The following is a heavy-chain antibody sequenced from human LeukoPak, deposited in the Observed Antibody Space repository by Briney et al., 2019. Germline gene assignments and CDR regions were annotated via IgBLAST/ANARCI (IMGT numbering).Heavy chain of an antibody. CDR1: GFSLSTTGMR. V-gene: IGHV2-70*04. Sequence: SGPTLVNPTQTLTLNCTFSGFSLSTTGMRVSWIRQPPGKALEWLALIDWDDDKFYSTSLKTRHTISKDTSKNQVVLTMTNMDPVDTATYYCARTQGARFGETNWFDPWGQGTLVTVSS. D-gene: IGHD3-16*01. J-gene: IGHJ5*02. CDR2: IDWDDDK. CDR3: ARTQGARFGETNWFDP.